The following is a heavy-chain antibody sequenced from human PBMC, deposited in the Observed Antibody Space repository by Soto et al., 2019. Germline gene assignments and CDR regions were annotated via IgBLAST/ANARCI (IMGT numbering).Heavy chain of an antibody. J-gene: IGHJ6*02. V-gene: IGHV1-69*06. Sequence: QVQLVQSGAEVKKPGSSVKVSCKASGGTFGNSAISWVRQAPGQGLEWMGGIIPSFATGNSAPEFQGRLTITADKSTTTAYMELSSLRSEDTAVYYCARSYYGSGSYWFYRMDVWGQGATVTVSS. D-gene: IGHD3-10*01. CDR3: ARSYYGSGSYWFYRMDV. CDR1: GGTFGNSA. CDR2: IIPSFATG.